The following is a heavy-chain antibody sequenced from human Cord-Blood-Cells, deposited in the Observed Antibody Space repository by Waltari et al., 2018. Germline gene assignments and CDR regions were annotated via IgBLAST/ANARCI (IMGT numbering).Heavy chain of an antibody. CDR3: ARRSGEVPAWYFDL. J-gene: IGHJ2*01. Sequence: QLQLQESGPGLVKPSETLSLTCTVSGGSISSSSYYWGWIRQPPGKGLEWIGSIYYSGGTYYNPSLKSRVTISVDTSKNQFSLKLSSVTAAGTAVYYCARRSGEVPAWYFDLWGRGTLVTVSS. CDR1: GGSISSSSYY. CDR2: IYYSGGT. D-gene: IGHD3-16*01. V-gene: IGHV4-39*07.